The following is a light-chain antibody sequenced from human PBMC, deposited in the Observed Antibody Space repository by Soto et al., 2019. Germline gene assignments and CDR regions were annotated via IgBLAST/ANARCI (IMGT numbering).Light chain of an antibody. V-gene: IGKV3-20*01. J-gene: IGKJ4*01. Sequence: EIVLTQSPGTLSLSPGESATLSCRASQSVSSNYLAWYQQTPGQAPRLLIYGASSRATGIPDRFSGSGSGTDFTLTISRLEPEDFAVYYCQQYGSSPRVTFGGGTKVVIK. CDR1: QSVSSNY. CDR3: QQYGSSPRVT. CDR2: GAS.